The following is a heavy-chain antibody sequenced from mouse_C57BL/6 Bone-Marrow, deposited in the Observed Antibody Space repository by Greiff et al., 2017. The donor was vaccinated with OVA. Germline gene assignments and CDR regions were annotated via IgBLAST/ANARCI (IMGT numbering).Heavy chain of an antibody. CDR1: GFTFSSYA. V-gene: IGHV5-4*01. J-gene: IGHJ4*01. Sequence: EVMLVESGGGLVKPGGSLKLSCAASGFTFSSYAMSWVRQTPEKRLEWVATISDGGSYTYYPDNVKGRFTISRDNAKNNLYLQMSHLKSEDTAMYYCARDQGDLYAMDYWGQGTSVTVSS. CDR2: ISDGGSYT. CDR3: ARDQGDLYAMDY. D-gene: IGHD3-2*02.